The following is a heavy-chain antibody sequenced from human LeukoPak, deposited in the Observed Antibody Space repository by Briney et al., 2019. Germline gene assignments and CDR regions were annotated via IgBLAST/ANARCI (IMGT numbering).Heavy chain of an antibody. CDR1: GFTFGSES. J-gene: IGHJ4*02. CDR3: AYRNNFEY. CDR2: ISSTSYYI. D-gene: IGHD1-26*01. V-gene: IGHV3-21*04. Sequence: PGGSLRLSCAASGFTFGSESMNWVRQAPGKGLEWVSSISSTSYYIYYADSVKGRFTISRDNARKTVDLQMDNLRAEDTAIYYCAYRNNFEYWGQGALVTVSS.